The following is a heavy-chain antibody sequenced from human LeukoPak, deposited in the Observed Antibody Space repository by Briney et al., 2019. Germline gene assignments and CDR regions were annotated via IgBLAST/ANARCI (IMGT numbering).Heavy chain of an antibody. CDR2: ISSSGSTI. CDR3: ARQTVAGTFFDY. D-gene: IGHD6-19*01. Sequence: GGSLRLSCAASGFTFSSYEMSRVRQAPGKGLEWVSYISSSGSTIYYADSVKGRFTISRDNAENSLYLQMNSLRAEDTAVYYCARQTVAGTFFDYWGQGTLVTVSS. CDR1: GFTFSSYE. J-gene: IGHJ4*02. V-gene: IGHV3-48*03.